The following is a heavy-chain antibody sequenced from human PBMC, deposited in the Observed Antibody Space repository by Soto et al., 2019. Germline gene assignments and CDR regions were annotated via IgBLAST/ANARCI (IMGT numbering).Heavy chain of an antibody. J-gene: IGHJ4*02. CDR1: GGSISSGGYY. Sequence: QVQLQESGPGLVKPSQTLSLTCTVSGGSISSGGYYWSWIRQHPGKGLEWIGYIYYSGSTYYNPSLKSRVTRSGDTSKNKFSLKLSSVTAADTAVYYCAREGGADWNYYWGQGTLVTVSS. V-gene: IGHV4-31*03. CDR3: AREGGADWNYY. D-gene: IGHD1-7*01. CDR2: IYYSGST.